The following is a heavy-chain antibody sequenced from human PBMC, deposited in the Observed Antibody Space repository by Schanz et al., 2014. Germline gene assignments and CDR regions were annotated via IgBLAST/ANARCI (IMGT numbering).Heavy chain of an antibody. CDR3: ARPRFDYGEVDY. V-gene: IGHV3-48*01. J-gene: IGHJ4*02. CDR2: IDGKSTTV. D-gene: IGHD4-17*01. CDR1: GFSFSSYS. Sequence: DLVESGGGLIQRGESLRLSCSASGFSFSSYSMNWVRQAPGKGLEWLSYIDGKSTTVYYADSVKGRFTISRDNAKNSLFLQMNSLRVEDTAVYYCARPRFDYGEVDYWGQGTLVTVSS.